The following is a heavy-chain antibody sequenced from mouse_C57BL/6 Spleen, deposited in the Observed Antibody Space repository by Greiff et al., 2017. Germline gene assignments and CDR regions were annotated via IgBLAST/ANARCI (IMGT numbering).Heavy chain of an antibody. D-gene: IGHD2-4*01. J-gene: IGHJ3*01. V-gene: IGHV2-9-1*01. CDR1: GFSLTSYA. CDR3: ARKGDDYDGEVWFAY. Sequence: QVQLKESGPGLVAPSQSLSITCTVSGFSLTSYAISWVRQPPGKGLERLGVIWTGGGTNYNSALKSRLSISKDNSKSQVFLKMNSLQTEDTARYYCARKGDDYDGEVWFAYWGQGTLVTVSA. CDR2: IWTGGGT.